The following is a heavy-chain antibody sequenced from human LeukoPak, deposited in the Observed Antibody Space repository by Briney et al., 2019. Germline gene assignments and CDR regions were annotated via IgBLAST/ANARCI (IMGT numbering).Heavy chain of an antibody. V-gene: IGHV1-18*01. J-gene: IGHJ4*02. CDR1: GYTFTSYG. D-gene: IGHD3-3*01. CDR2: ISAYNGNT. Sequence: ASVKVSCKASGYTFTSYGLSWVRQAPGQGLEWMGWISAYNGNTNYAQKLQGRVTMTTDTSTSTAYMELRSLRSDDTAVYYCARGGYYDFWSGYYSPVDFYFDYWGQGTLVTVSS. CDR3: ARGGYYDFWSGYYSPVDFYFDY.